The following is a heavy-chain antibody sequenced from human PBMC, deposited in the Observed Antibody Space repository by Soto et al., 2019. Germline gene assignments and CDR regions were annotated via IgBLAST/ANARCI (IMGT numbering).Heavy chain of an antibody. CDR2: IHYSGST. CDR1: GASISNYY. CDR3: ARLGDDFDY. D-gene: IGHD3-10*01. V-gene: IGHV4-59*08. Sequence: PSETLSLTCTVSGASISNYYWSWIRQPPGKGLGWIGYIHYSGSTGCNPSLKSRVTISVDTSKNQFSLRLSSVTAADTAVYYCARLGDDFDYWGQGTLVTAPQ. J-gene: IGHJ4*02.